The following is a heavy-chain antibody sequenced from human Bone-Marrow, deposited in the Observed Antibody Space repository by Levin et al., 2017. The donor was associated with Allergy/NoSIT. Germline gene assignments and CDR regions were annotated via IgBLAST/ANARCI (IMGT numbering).Heavy chain of an antibody. CDR1: GFTFSSYS. CDR3: ARDPAGGY. Sequence: GESLKISCAASGFTFSSYSMNWVRQAPGKGLEWVSSISSSSSYIYYADSVKGRFTISRDNAKNSLYLQMNSLRAEDTAVYYCARDPAGGYWGQGTLVTVSS. D-gene: IGHD2-8*02. J-gene: IGHJ4*02. V-gene: IGHV3-21*01. CDR2: ISSSSSYI.